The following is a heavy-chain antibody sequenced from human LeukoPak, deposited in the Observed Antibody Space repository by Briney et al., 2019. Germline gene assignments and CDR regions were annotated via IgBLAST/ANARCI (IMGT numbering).Heavy chain of an antibody. Sequence: PGGSLRLSCAGSGFTFSSYGVHWVRQAPGKGLEWVAVISYDGSNKYYANSVKGRFTISRDNSKNTLYLQMNSLRAEDTAVYYCAKRHAAAGKVYYDGHVWGQGPTVRVSS. CDR3: AKRHAAAGKVYYDGHV. D-gene: IGHD6-13*01. CDR1: GFTFSSYG. J-gene: IGHJ6*02. CDR2: ISYDGSNK. V-gene: IGHV3-30*18.